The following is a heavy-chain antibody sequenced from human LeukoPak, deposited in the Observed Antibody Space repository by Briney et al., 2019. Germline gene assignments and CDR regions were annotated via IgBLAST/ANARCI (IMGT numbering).Heavy chain of an antibody. CDR2: IHSSGNS. Sequence: SETLSLTCTVYGGSISVTDLYWGWIRQLPGKGLEWIGNIHSSGNSFCNPSLKSRVTISVDTSKNQFSLKLSSVTAADTAVYYCEKDSHLDVWGQGTTVTVSS. V-gene: IGHV4-39*01. D-gene: IGHD2-15*01. CDR3: EKDSHLDV. CDR1: GGSISVTDLY. J-gene: IGHJ6*02.